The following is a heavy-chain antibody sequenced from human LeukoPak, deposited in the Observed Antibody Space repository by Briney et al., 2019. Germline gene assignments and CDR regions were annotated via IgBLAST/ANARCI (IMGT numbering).Heavy chain of an antibody. CDR1: GFTFSSYE. Sequence: GGSLRLSCAASGFTFSSYEMNWVRQAPGKGLEWVSYISSSGSTIYYADSVKGRFTISRDNAKNSLHLQMNSLRAEDTAVYYCARGRILGLESFFDLWGQGTLVTVSS. D-gene: IGHD3-16*01. CDR3: ARGRILGLESFFDL. CDR2: ISSSGSTI. V-gene: IGHV3-48*03. J-gene: IGHJ4*02.